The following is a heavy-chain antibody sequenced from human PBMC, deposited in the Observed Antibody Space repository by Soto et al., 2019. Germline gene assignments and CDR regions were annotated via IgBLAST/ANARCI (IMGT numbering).Heavy chain of an antibody. CDR3: ARTSTGFDP. J-gene: IGHJ5*02. Sequence: SQTLSLTCTVSGGYISSYYWSWIRQPPGKGLEWIGYIYYSGSTNYNPSLKSRVTISVDTSKNQFSLKLSSVTAADTAVYYCARTSTGFDPWGQGTLVTVSS. CDR2: IYYSGST. V-gene: IGHV4-59*01. CDR1: GGYISSYY.